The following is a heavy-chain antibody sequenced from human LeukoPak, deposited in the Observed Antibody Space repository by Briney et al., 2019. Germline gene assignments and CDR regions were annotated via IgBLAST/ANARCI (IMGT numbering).Heavy chain of an antibody. J-gene: IGHJ4*02. D-gene: IGHD6-19*01. V-gene: IGHV4-59*02. CDR2: IYYSGST. CDR1: GFTVSSNY. Sequence: GSLRLSCAASGFTVSSNYMSWVRQAPGKGLEWIGYIYYSGSTNYNPSLKSRVTISVDTSKNQFSLKLSSVTAADTAVYYCARSPYSSGWSDYWGQGTLVTVSS. CDR3: ARSPYSSGWSDY.